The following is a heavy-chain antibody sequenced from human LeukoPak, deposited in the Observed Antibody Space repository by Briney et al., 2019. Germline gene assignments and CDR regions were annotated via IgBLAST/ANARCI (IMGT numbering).Heavy chain of an antibody. D-gene: IGHD6-19*01. CDR1: GYIFTGQF. CDR3: ARSGFSTGFYLDF. CDR2: IDPPSGTP. V-gene: IGHV1-2*02. J-gene: IGHJ4*02. Sequence: ASVKVSCKASGYIFTGQFIHRLRQAPGQGLEWMGWIDPPSGTPHYAQKFHDTVTMTRDTSIATAYMEVHSLKSDDTAVYYCARSGFSTGFYLDFWGQGTLISVSS.